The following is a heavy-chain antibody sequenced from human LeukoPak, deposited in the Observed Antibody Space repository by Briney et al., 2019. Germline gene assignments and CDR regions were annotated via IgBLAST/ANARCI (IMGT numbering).Heavy chain of an antibody. Sequence: GGSLRLSCEVSGFSFTTYGIHWVRQAPGKGLEWVAVISHDGSLKYYGDAVKGRFTIFRDESKNTLYLQMNSLRTEDTAVYYCAKDMRAVSFQIEYWGQGTSVTVSS. CDR1: GFSFTTYG. D-gene: IGHD2-2*01. J-gene: IGHJ4*02. CDR3: AKDMRAVSFQIEY. V-gene: IGHV3-30*18. CDR2: ISHDGSLK.